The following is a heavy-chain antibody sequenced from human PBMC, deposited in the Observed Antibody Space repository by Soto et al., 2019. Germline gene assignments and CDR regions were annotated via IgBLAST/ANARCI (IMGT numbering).Heavy chain of an antibody. CDR3: SRGYCSSTSCYAPQSGMDV. D-gene: IGHD2-2*01. CDR2: IGTAGDT. J-gene: IGHJ6*02. V-gene: IGHV3-13*01. Sequence: GGSLRLSCAASGFTFSSYDMHWVRQATGKGLEWVSAIGTAGDTYYPGSVKGRFTISRENAKNSLYLQKNSMRADDMAVYYCSRGYCSSTSCYAPQSGMDVWGQGTTVTVSS. CDR1: GFTFSSYD.